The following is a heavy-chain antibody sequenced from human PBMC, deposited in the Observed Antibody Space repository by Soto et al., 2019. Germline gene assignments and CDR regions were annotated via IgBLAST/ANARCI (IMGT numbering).Heavy chain of an antibody. J-gene: IGHJ6*02. CDR1: GFTFDDYA. CDR3: AKDKGPRNCSTRNCFWVALGMDV. Sequence: EVQLVESGGGLVQPGRSLTLSCAASGFTFDDYAMHWVRQAPGKGLEWVSGISWNSDTIGYADSVRGRFTISRDNPENSLYLQMNSLGAEDTALYYCAKDKGPRNCSTRNCFWVALGMDVWGQGTTVTVSS. V-gene: IGHV3-9*01. CDR2: ISWNSDTI. D-gene: IGHD2-2*01.